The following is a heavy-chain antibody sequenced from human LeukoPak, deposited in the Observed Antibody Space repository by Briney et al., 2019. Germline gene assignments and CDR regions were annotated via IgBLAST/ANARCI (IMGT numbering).Heavy chain of an antibody. CDR2: IKSKTDGGTT. J-gene: IGHJ4*02. CDR3: AREDSSSWLFDY. D-gene: IGHD6-13*01. V-gene: IGHV3-15*01. CDR1: GFTFSNAW. Sequence: PGGSLRLSCAASGFTFSNAWMSWVRQAPGKGLEWVGRIKSKTDGGTTDYAAPVKGRFTISRDDSKNTLYLQMNSLRAEDTAVYYCAREDSSSWLFDYWGQGTLVTVSS.